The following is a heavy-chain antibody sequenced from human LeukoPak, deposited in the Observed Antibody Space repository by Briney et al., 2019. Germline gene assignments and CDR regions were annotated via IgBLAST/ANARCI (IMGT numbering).Heavy chain of an antibody. D-gene: IGHD3-22*01. V-gene: IGHV5-51*01. J-gene: IGHJ4*02. CDR3: ARHRGYYDSSAPYYFDY. Sequence: GESLKISCKGSGYSFTSYWIGWVRQMPGKGLEWMGIIYPGDSDTRYSPSFQGQVTISADKSISTAYLQWSSLKASDTAMYYCARHRGYYDSSAPYYFDYWGQGTLVTVSS. CDR1: GYSFTSYW. CDR2: IYPGDSDT.